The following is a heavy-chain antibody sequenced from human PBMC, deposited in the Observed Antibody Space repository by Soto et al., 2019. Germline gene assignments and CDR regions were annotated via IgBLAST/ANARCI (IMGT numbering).Heavy chain of an antibody. CDR2: ISGNGGNT. V-gene: IGHV3-23*01. CDR3: AKGEDDYGDLDHFDS. CDR1: GFTFSNYA. J-gene: IGHJ4*02. Sequence: DVQLLESGGGLVQPGGSLRLSCAASGFTFSNYAMSWVRQAPGKGLGCVSVISGNGGNTKYADSVKGRFTISRDNSKNTLYLQMNSLRAEDTALYYCAKGEDDYGDLDHFDSWGQGTLVTVSS. D-gene: IGHD4-17*01.